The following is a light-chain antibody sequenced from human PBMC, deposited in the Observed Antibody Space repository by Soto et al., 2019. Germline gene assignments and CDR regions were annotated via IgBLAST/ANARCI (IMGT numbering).Light chain of an antibody. J-gene: IGKJ4*01. CDR2: DAS. CDR1: QSVGSY. CDR3: QQRSAWPST. V-gene: IGKV3-11*01. Sequence: DIVLTQSPATLSLSPGERATLSCRASQSVGSYLAWYQQKPGQAPRLLIYDASNMATGIQDRFSGSGSGKDSPRTISSLEPEAVAVCYCQQRSAWPSTCGGGTKREIK.